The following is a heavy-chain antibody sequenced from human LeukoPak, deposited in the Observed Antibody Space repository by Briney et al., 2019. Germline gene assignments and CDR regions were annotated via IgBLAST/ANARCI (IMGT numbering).Heavy chain of an antibody. CDR2: INHSGST. D-gene: IGHD3-22*01. J-gene: IGHJ1*01. CDR3: ARAPGLYYYDSSGSKGYFQH. Sequence: SETLSLTCTVSGGSISSYYWSWIRQPPGKGLEWIGEINHSGSTNYNPSLKSRVTISVDTSKNQFSLKLSSVTAADTAVYYCARAPGLYYYDSSGSKGYFQHWGQGTLVTVSS. V-gene: IGHV4-34*01. CDR1: GGSISSYY.